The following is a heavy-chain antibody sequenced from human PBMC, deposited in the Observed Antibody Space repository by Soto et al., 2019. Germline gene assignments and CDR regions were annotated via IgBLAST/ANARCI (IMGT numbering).Heavy chain of an antibody. CDR3: AAATLPSARFYGMDV. V-gene: IGHV4-38-2*01. D-gene: IGHD2-15*01. CDR2: LSQNGGT. J-gene: IGHJ6*02. CDR1: GYSFNSVHF. Sequence: SETLSLTCVVSGYSFNSVHFWGWIRQPPGKGLQWIGSLSQNGGTYRNPSLRSRVTLSVDTSKNQFSLKLTSVTAADAAVYYCAAATLPSARFYGMDVWGQGSTVTVSS.